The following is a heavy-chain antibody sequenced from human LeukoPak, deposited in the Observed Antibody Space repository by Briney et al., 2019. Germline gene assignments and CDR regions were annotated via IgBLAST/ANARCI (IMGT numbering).Heavy chain of an antibody. Sequence: GASVKVSCKVSGYTLTELSMHWVRQAPGKGLEWMGGFDPEDGETIYAQKFQGRVTMTEDTSTDTAYMELSSLRAEDTAVYYCAKEGPLLWHHRVRPTDYWGQGTLVTVSS. CDR1: GYTLTELS. V-gene: IGHV1-24*01. J-gene: IGHJ4*02. CDR3: AKEGPLLWHHRVRPTDY. D-gene: IGHD3-10*01. CDR2: FDPEDGET.